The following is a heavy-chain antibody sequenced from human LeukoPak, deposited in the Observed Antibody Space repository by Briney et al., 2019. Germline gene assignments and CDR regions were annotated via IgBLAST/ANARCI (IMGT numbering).Heavy chain of an antibody. J-gene: IGHJ4*02. D-gene: IGHD2-2*01. CDR2: IWYDGSNK. Sequence: GGSLRLSCAASGFTFSSYGMHWVRQAPGKGLEWVAVIWYDGSNKYYADSVKGRFTISRDNPKNTLYLQMNSLRAEDTAVYYCAKQCSSTSCLDYLGQGTLVTVSS. V-gene: IGHV3-33*06. CDR3: AKQCSSTSCLDY. CDR1: GFTFSSYG.